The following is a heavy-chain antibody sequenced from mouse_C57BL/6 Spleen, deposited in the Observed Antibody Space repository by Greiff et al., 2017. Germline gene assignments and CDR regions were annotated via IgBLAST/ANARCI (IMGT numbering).Heavy chain of an antibody. J-gene: IGHJ4*01. Sequence: EVQLQQSGPELVKPGASVKISCKASGYTFTDYYMNWVKQSHGKSLEWIGDINPNNGGTSYNQKFKGKATLTVDKSSSTAYMELRSLTSEDSAVYYCASGYSNFYAMDYWGQGTSVTVSS. CDR2: INPNNGGT. CDR1: GYTFTDYY. D-gene: IGHD2-5*01. CDR3: ASGYSNFYAMDY. V-gene: IGHV1-26*01.